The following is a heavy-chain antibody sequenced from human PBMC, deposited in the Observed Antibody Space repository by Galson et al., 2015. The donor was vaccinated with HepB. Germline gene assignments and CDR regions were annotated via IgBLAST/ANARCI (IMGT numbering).Heavy chain of an antibody. CDR2: ISYDGSNK. CDR3: AKGPRTRPLAVIAPDY. J-gene: IGHJ4*02. CDR1: GFTFSSYG. Sequence: SLRLSCAASGFTFSSYGMHWVRQAPGKGLEWVAVISYDGSNKYYADSVKGRFTISRDNSKNTLYLQMNSLRAEDTAVYYCAKGPRTRPLAVIAPDYWGQGTLVTVSS. V-gene: IGHV3-30*18. D-gene: IGHD6-13*01.